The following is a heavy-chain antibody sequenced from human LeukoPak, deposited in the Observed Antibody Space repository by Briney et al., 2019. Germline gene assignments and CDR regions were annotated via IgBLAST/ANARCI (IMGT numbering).Heavy chain of an antibody. D-gene: IGHD2-15*01. CDR3: AGLGYCIGGSGYTNDY. CDR2: INPNSGGT. J-gene: IGHJ4*02. V-gene: IGHV1-2*06. CDR1: GYTFTGYN. Sequence: ASVKVSCKASGYTFTGYNMHGVRQAPGQGLEWVGRINPNSGGTNYAQKFQGRVTMTRNTSISTAYMELSRLRSDDTAMYYGAGLGYCIGGSGYTNDYWGQGTLVTVSS.